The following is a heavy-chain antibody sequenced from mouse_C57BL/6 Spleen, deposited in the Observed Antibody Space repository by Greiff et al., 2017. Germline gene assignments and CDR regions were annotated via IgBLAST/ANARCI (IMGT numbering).Heavy chain of an antibody. CDR1: GFNIKDYY. V-gene: IGHV14-2*01. D-gene: IGHD2-12*01. Sequence: EVQLQQSGAELVKPGASVKLSCTASGFNIKDYYMHWVKQRTEQGLAWIGRIDPEDGETKYAPNFQGKATITADTSSNTASLQLSSLTSEDTAVYYCARAYYSPYAAMDYWGQGTSVTVSS. CDR2: IDPEDGET. CDR3: ARAYYSPYAAMDY. J-gene: IGHJ4*01.